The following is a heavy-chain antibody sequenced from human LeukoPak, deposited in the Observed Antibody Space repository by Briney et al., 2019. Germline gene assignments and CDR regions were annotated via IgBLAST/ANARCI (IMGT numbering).Heavy chain of an antibody. Sequence: GGSLRLPCAASGFTFSSYAMSWVRQAPGKGLEWVSAISGSGGSTYYADSVKGRFTTSRDNSKNTLYLQMNSLRAEDTAVYYCAKDVVVVAATQYYFDYCGQGTLVTVSS. CDR3: AKDVVVVAATQYYFDY. J-gene: IGHJ4*02. D-gene: IGHD2-15*01. CDR1: GFTFSSYA. CDR2: ISGSGGST. V-gene: IGHV3-23*01.